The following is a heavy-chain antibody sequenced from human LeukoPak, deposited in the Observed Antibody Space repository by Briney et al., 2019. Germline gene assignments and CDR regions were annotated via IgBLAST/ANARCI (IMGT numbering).Heavy chain of an antibody. CDR2: INHSGST. V-gene: IGHV4-34*01. CDR3: ARQEAADYDFWSGPDLNWFDP. J-gene: IGHJ5*02. Sequence: KPSETLSLTCAVYGGSFSGYYWSWIRQPPGKGLEWIGEINHSGSTNYNPSLKSRVTISVDTSKNRFSLKLRSVTAADTAVYYCARQEAADYDFWSGPDLNWFDPWGQGTLVTVSS. CDR1: GGSFSGYY. D-gene: IGHD3-3*01.